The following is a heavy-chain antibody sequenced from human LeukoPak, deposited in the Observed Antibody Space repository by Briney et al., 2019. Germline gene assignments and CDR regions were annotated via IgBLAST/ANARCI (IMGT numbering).Heavy chain of an antibody. Sequence: PGGSLRLSCAASGFTFRSYAMSWVRQAPGRGLEWVANINQGGNEKYYEDSVKGRFTISRDNAKNSLYLEMNSLRAEDTAVYYCARDASPPGIIFDYWGQGNLVTVSS. V-gene: IGHV3-7*01. D-gene: IGHD1-14*01. CDR2: INQGGNEK. J-gene: IGHJ4*02. CDR3: ARDASPPGIIFDY. CDR1: GFTFRSYA.